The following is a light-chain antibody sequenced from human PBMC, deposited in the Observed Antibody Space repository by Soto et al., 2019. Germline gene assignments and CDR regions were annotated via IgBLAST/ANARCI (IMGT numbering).Light chain of an antibody. J-gene: IGKJ3*01. V-gene: IGKV3-20*01. CDR2: GAS. Sequence: EIVLTQSPGTLSLSPGERATLSCRASQSVSSSYLAWYQQKPGQAPRLLIYGASSRATGIPDRFSGSGSGTDFTLTISRLEPEDFSVYYCQQDCSSLDTFGPGTKVEIK. CDR3: QQDCSSLDT. CDR1: QSVSSSY.